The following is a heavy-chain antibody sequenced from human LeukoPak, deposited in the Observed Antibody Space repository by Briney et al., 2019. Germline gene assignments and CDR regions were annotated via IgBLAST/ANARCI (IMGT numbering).Heavy chain of an antibody. CDR2: INQDGSQT. V-gene: IGHV3-7*01. D-gene: IGHD7-27*01. CDR3: VRDLGHSRHYFEY. CDR1: GFTFSTYF. J-gene: IGHJ4*02. Sequence: PGGSLRLSCAASGFTFSTYFMNWVRQTPGRGRGWMAFINQDGSQTYYVYSGRGRFKISRDNPQNSVYLQMNSLRAEETAVYYCVRDLGHSRHYFEYWGQGALVTVSS.